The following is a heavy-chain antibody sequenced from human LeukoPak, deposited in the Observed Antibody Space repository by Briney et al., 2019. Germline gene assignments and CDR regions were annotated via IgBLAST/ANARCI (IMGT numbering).Heavy chain of an antibody. CDR3: ARDVPLPYYGSGTPPFDY. Sequence: ASVKVSCKASVYTFTSYGISWVRQAPGQGLEWMEWISAYNGNTNYAQKLQGRVTMTTDTSTSTAYMELRSLRSDDTAVYYCARDVPLPYYGSGTPPFDYWGQGTLVTVSS. CDR1: VYTFTSYG. D-gene: IGHD3-10*01. V-gene: IGHV1-18*04. J-gene: IGHJ4*02. CDR2: ISAYNGNT.